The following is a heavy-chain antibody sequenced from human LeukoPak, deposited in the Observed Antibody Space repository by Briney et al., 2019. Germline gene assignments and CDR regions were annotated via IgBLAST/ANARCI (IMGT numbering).Heavy chain of an antibody. CDR1: GFTFSSYG. D-gene: IGHD2-15*01. CDR3: AREWWLKAYYFDY. CDR2: IWYDGSNK. Sequence: PGRSLRLSCAASGFTFSSYGMHWVRQAPGKGLEWVAVIWYDGSNKYYADSVKGRFTISRDNSKNTLYLQMNSLRAEDTAVYYCAREWWLKAYYFDYWGRGTLVTVSS. V-gene: IGHV3-33*01. J-gene: IGHJ4*02.